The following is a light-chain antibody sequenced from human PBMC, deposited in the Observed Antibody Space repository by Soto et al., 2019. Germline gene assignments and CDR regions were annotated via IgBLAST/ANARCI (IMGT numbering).Light chain of an antibody. CDR3: QQRSDWPRT. CDR2: DAS. Sequence: EIVLTQSPATLSLSPGERATLSCRASQSINNYLAWYQHKPGQAPRLLIYDASNRATGIPARFSGSGSGTDFPLTISILEPEDFAVYYCQQRSDWPRTFGQGTKVEIK. J-gene: IGKJ1*01. V-gene: IGKV3-11*01. CDR1: QSINNY.